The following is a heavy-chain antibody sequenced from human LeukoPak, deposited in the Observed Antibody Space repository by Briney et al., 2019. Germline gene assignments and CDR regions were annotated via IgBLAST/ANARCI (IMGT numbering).Heavy chain of an antibody. CDR1: GFTFSDYY. J-gene: IGHJ4*02. Sequence: PGGSLRLSCAASGFTFSDYYMSWIRQAPGKGLEWVGFIRSKAYGGTTEYAASVKGRFTISRDDSKSIAYLQMNSLKTEDTAVYYCTRDSPIEGYYGSGSYYTTGGQGTLVTVSS. CDR2: IRSKAYGGTT. CDR3: TRDSPIEGYYGSGSYYTT. V-gene: IGHV3-49*03. D-gene: IGHD3-10*01.